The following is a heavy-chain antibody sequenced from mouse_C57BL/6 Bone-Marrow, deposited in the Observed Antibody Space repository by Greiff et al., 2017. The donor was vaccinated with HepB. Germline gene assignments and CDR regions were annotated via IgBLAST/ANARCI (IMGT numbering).Heavy chain of an antibody. CDR1: GYTFTDYE. J-gene: IGHJ4*01. D-gene: IGHD2-2*01. V-gene: IGHV1-15*01. CDR2: IDPETGGT. Sequence: QVQLQQSGAELVRPGASVTLSCKASGYTFTDYEMHWVKQTPVHGLEWIGAIDPETGGTAYNQKFKGKAILTADKSSSTAYMELRSLTSEDSAVYYCAREGAGIYYGYDYAMDYWGQGTSVTVSS. CDR3: AREGAGIYYGYDYAMDY.